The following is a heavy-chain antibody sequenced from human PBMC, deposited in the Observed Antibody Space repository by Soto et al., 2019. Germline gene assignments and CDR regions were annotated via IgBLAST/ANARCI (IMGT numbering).Heavy chain of an antibody. CDR2: INTDGSST. J-gene: IGHJ4*02. V-gene: IGHV3-74*01. D-gene: IGHD3-10*01. CDR1: GFTFSSFW. CDR3: AKRGVDTFGLSY. Sequence: EVQLVESGGGLVQPGGSLRLSCAVSGFTFSSFWMHWVRQAPGEGLVWVSRINTDGSSTSYADSVKGRFTISRDNAKNTLYLQMNSLRVEDTAMYYCAKRGVDTFGLSYWVQGTLVNVSS.